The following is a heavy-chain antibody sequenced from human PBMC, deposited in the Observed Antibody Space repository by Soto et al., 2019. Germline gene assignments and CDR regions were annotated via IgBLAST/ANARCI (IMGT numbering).Heavy chain of an antibody. D-gene: IGHD6-19*01. V-gene: IGHV4-34*01. CDR2: INHSGST. CDR3: ARISSGWYVY. J-gene: IGHJ4*02. CDR1: GGSFIGYY. Sequence: KTSETLSLTCAVYGGSFIGYYWSWIRQPPGKGLEWIGEINHSGSTNYNPSLKSRVTISVDTSKNQFSLKLSSVTAADTAVYYCARISSGWYVYWGQGTLVTVSS.